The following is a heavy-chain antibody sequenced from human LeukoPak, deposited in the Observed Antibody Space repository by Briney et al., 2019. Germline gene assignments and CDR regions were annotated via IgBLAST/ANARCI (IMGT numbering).Heavy chain of an antibody. D-gene: IGHD1-14*01. CDR1: GGSISSSSYY. CDR3: ARHGGTTFFSRV. CDR2: IYYSGST. Sequence: SETLSLTCTVSGGSISSSSYYWGWIRQPPGKGLEWIGSIYYSGSTYYNPSLKSRVTISVDTSKNQFSLKLSSVTAADTAVYYCARHGGTTFFSRVWGQGTLVTVSS. V-gene: IGHV4-39*07. J-gene: IGHJ4*02.